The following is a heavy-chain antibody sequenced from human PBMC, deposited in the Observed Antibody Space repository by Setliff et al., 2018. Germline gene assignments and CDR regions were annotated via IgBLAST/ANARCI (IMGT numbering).Heavy chain of an antibody. Sequence: GGSLRLSCSASGFTFNTYTMHWVRQAPGKGLEYVSSIGPNGGSTYYANSVKGRFTISRDSSKNTLYLQMNSLRAEDTAVYYCAREGYCGGDCYSIDWGQGTLVTVSS. CDR3: AREGYCGGDCYSID. V-gene: IGHV3-64*04. D-gene: IGHD2-21*02. CDR2: IGPNGGST. CDR1: GFTFNTYT. J-gene: IGHJ4*02.